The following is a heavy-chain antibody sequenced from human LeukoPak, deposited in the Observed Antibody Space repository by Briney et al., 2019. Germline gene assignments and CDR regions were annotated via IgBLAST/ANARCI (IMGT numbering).Heavy chain of an antibody. Sequence: GGSLRLSCAASGFTFSSYSMNWVRQAPGKGLEWVSSISSSSSYIYYADSVKGRFTISRDNAKNSLYLQMNSLRAEDTAVYYCARFLATWDYYYMDVWGTGTTVTVSS. J-gene: IGHJ6*03. CDR1: GFTFSSYS. V-gene: IGHV3-21*01. CDR3: ARFLATWDYYYMDV. D-gene: IGHD3-3*01. CDR2: ISSSSSYI.